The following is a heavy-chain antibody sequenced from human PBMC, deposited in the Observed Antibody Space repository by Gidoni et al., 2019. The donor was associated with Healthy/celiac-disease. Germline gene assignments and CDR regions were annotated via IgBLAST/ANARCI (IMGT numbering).Heavy chain of an antibody. CDR3: ARQVVVVVAATPFDY. V-gene: IGHV4-39*01. CDR2: IYYSGST. CDR1: GGSISSSSYY. Sequence: QLQLQESGPGLVKPSETLSLTCTVSGGSISSSSYYWGWIRQPPGKGLEGIGSIYYSGSTYYNPSLKSRVTISVDTSKNQFSLKLSSVTAADTAVYYCARQVVVVVAATPFDYWGQGTLVTVSS. J-gene: IGHJ4*02. D-gene: IGHD2-15*01.